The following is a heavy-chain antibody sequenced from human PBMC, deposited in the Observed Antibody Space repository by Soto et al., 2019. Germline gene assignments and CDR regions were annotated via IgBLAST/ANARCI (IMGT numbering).Heavy chain of an antibody. V-gene: IGHV3-23*01. Sequence: GGSLRLSCAASGFTFCSYAMSWVRQAPGKGLGGGSAISGSGGSTYYADSVKGRFTISRDNSKNTLYLQMNSLRAEDMAVYYCAKTRLYLGWESRPLYSERVLTFDYWGQGTLVTVSS. D-gene: IGHD3-3*01. CDR2: ISGSGGST. CDR3: AKTRLYLGWESRPLYSERVLTFDY. CDR1: GFTFCSYA. J-gene: IGHJ4*02.